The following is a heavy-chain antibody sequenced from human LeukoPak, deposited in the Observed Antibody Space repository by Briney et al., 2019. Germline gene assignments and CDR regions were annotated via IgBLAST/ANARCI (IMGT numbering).Heavy chain of an antibody. CDR2: IYTSGTT. J-gene: IGHJ4*02. D-gene: IGHD7-27*01. Sequence: SETLSLTCTVSGGSISNYYWNWIRQPAGKGLEWIGRIYTSGTTNYNPSLKSRVTISVDTSKNQFSLKLSSVTAADTAVYYCARDLGTGCFDYWGQGTLVTVSS. CDR1: GGSISNYY. V-gene: IGHV4-4*07. CDR3: ARDLGTGCFDY.